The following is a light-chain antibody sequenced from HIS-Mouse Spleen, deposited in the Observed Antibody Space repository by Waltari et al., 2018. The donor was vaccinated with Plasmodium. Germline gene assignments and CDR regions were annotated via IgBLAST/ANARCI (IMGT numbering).Light chain of an antibody. CDR3: QQYNNWSFT. CDR2: GAS. V-gene: IGKV3-15*01. Sequence: EIVMTHSPATLSVSPGERATLPCRASQSVSSNLAWYQQKPGQAPRLLIYGASTRATGIPARFSGSGSGTEFTLTISSLQSEDFAVYYCQQYNNWSFTFGPGTKVDIK. J-gene: IGKJ3*01. CDR1: QSVSSN.